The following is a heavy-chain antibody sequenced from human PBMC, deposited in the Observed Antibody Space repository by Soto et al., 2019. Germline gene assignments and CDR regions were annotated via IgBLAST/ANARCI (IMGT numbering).Heavy chain of an antibody. CDR3: AIPGPYYDILTGYYNVMSYYYMDV. D-gene: IGHD3-9*01. Sequence: GGSLRLSCAASGFTFSSYAMSWVRQAPGKGLEWVSAISGSGGSTYYADSVKGRFTISRDNSKNTLYLQMNSLRAEDTAVYYCAIPGPYYDILTGYYNVMSYYYMDVWGKGTTVTVSS. CDR2: ISGSGGST. CDR1: GFTFSSYA. J-gene: IGHJ6*03. V-gene: IGHV3-23*01.